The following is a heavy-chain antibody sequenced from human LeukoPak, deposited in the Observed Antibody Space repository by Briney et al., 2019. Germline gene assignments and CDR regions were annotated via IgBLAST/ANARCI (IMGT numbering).Heavy chain of an antibody. V-gene: IGHV4-59*08. Sequence: PSETLSLTCTVSGGSISSYYWSWIRQPPGKGLEWIGYTYYSGSTNYNPSLKSRVTISVDTSKNQSSLKLSSVTAADTAVYYCARHLPGPYGSGSYSSGFDYWGQGTLVTVSS. CDR2: TYYSGST. J-gene: IGHJ4*02. CDR1: GGSISSYY. CDR3: ARHLPGPYGSGSYSSGFDY. D-gene: IGHD3-10*01.